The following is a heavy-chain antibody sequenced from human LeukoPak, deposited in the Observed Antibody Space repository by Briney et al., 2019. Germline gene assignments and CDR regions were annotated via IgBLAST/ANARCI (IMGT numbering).Heavy chain of an antibody. CDR3: ARLGAGPTYYDFWSGYSSFYFDY. V-gene: IGHV4-39*02. Sequence: SETLSLTCIVSGGSASGGNYYWGWIRRPPGKGLEWIGGISSSGNTYYNPSLKSRITISVDTSKNHFSLKLSSVTAADTSVYYCARLGAGPTYYDFWSGYSSFYFDYWGQGTLVTVSS. CDR1: GGSASGGNYY. J-gene: IGHJ4*02. D-gene: IGHD3-3*01. CDR2: ISSSGNT.